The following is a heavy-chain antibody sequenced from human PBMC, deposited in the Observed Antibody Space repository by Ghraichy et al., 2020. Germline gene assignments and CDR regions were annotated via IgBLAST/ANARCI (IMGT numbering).Heavy chain of an antibody. J-gene: IGHJ3*01. CDR3: AVKSGTYYGFDV. CDR1: RGAFSGHH. Sequence: SETLFLTCAVYRGAFSGHHWSWIRQPPGKGLEWIGEISHSGSTYYNPSHKSRVTISVDTSNQLSLELSSMTAADTAVYYCAVKSGTYYGFDVWGQGTMVTVSS. D-gene: IGHD1-26*01. V-gene: IGHV4-34*01. CDR2: ISHSGST.